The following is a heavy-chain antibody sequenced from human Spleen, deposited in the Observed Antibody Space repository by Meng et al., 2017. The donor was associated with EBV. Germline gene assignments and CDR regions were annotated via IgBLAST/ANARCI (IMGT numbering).Heavy chain of an antibody. CDR2: VIPLFGAP. D-gene: IGHD5-18*01. J-gene: IGHJ4*02. CDR1: GGTLSSHA. Sequence: QVPVVRAGAEVKTPGSSVRVSCKASGGTLSSHAVNWVRQAPGQGLEWMGGVIPLFGAPNYAQKFQDRVTITAHESTSTHYIHLSSLRSEDTAVYYCASESRRGYTPDYWGPGTLVTVSS. V-gene: IGHV1-69*01. CDR3: ASESRRGYTPDY.